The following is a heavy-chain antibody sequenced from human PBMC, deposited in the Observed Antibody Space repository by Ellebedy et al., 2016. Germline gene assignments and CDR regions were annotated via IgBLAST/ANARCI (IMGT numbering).Heavy chain of an antibody. CDR3: TTYEYSSGRGFDY. CDR2: IRSKANSYAT. Sequence: GESLKISXAASGFTFSGSAMHWVRQASGKGLEWVGRIRSKANSYATAYAASVKGRFTISRDDSKNTAYLQMNSLKTEDTAVYYCTTYEYSSGRGFDYWGQGTLVTVSS. V-gene: IGHV3-73*01. J-gene: IGHJ4*02. D-gene: IGHD6-19*01. CDR1: GFTFSGSA.